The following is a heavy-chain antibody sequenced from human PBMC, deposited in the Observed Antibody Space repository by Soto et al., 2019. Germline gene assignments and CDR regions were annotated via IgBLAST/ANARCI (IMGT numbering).Heavy chain of an antibody. V-gene: IGHV4-59*12. CDR1: GGSMNTYY. J-gene: IGHJ4*02. CDR3: ASYSSSSVHFDY. CDR2: IYYSGNT. Sequence: SETLSLTCTVSGGSMNTYYWSWIRQPPGKGLEWIGYIYYSGNTYYNPSLKSRVAISVDTSKNQFSLKLSSVTAADTAVYYCASYSSSSVHFDYWGQGTLVTVSS. D-gene: IGHD6-6*01.